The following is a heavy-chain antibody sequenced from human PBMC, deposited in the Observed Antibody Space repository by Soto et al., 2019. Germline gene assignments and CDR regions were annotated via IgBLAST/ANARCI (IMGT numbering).Heavy chain of an antibody. D-gene: IGHD6-6*01. CDR1: GGSFSGYY. CDR2: INHSGST. V-gene: IGHV4-34*01. CDR3: ARGPGSSSGYHFDY. Sequence: SETLSLTCAVYGGSFSGYYWSWIRQPPGKGLEWIGEINHSGSTNYNPSLKSRVTISVDTSKNQFSLKLSSVTAADPAVYYCARGPGSSSGYHFDYWGQGTLVTVSS. J-gene: IGHJ4*02.